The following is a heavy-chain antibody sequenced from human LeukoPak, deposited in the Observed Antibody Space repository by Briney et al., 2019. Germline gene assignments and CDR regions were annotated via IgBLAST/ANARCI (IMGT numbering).Heavy chain of an antibody. D-gene: IGHD3-10*01. CDR2: KDYSGST. J-gene: IGHJ5*02. V-gene: IGHV4-59*01. CDR1: GGSISRYY. Sequence: SETLSLTCTVSGGSISRYYWSWIRQPPGKGLEWIGYKDYSGSTNYNRSLKSRVTISVDTSKNQFSLKLSSVTAADTAVYYCARGDYYGSGTNWFDPWGQGTLVTVSS. CDR3: ARGDYYGSGTNWFDP.